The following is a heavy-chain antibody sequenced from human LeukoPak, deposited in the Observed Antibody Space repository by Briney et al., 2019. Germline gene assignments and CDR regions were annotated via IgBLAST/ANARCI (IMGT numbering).Heavy chain of an antibody. CDR2: IYYSGST. J-gene: IGHJ4*02. Sequence: SETLSLTCTVSGGSISSYYWSWIRQPPGKGLEWIGYIYYSGSTNYNPSLKSRVTISVDTSKYQFSLKLSSVTAADTAVYYCARGANYVYFDYWGQGTLVTVSS. CDR1: GGSISSYY. CDR3: ARGANYVYFDY. V-gene: IGHV4-59*08. D-gene: IGHD3-16*01.